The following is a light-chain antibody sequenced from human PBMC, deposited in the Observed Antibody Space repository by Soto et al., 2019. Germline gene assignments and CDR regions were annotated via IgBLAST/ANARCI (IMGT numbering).Light chain of an antibody. J-gene: IGKJ4*01. CDR2: DAS. V-gene: IGKV1-33*01. CDR3: QKYDNLPLN. Sequence: DIQMTQSPSSLSASVGDIVTITCHASQDISNYLNWYQQKPGKAPKLLIYDASNLETGVPSRFSGSGSGTDFTFTISSLQPEDIATYYCQKYDNLPLNFGGGTKVDIK. CDR1: QDISNY.